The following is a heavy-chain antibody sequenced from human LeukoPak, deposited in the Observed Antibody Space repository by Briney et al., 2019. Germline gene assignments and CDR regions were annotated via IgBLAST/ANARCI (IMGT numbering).Heavy chain of an antibody. V-gene: IGHV1-69*06. CDR2: IIPIFGTA. J-gene: IGHJ4*02. CDR3: AKVGLAVAGTDY. D-gene: IGHD6-19*01. Sequence: GASVKVSCKASGGTFSSYAISWVRQAPGQGLEWMGGIIPIFGTANYAQKFQGRVTITADKSTSTACMELSSLRSEDTAVYYCAKVGLAVAGTDYWGQGTLVTVSS. CDR1: GGTFSSYA.